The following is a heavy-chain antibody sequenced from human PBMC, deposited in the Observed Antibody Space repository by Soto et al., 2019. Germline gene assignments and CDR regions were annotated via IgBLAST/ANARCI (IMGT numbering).Heavy chain of an antibody. D-gene: IGHD3-10*01. CDR2: IYLGDSDT. V-gene: IGHV5-51*01. J-gene: IGHJ4*02. CDR3: ARRKGSYGSGSHNPLDY. Sequence: GESLKISCKGSGYSFITYWIGWVRQMPGKGLEWMGIIYLGDSDTRYSPSFQGLVTISADKPIGTAYLQWSSLKASDTAMYYCARRKGSYGSGSHNPLDYWGQGTLVTVSS. CDR1: GYSFITYW.